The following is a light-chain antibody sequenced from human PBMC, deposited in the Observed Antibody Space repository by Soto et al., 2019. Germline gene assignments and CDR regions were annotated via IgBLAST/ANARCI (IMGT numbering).Light chain of an antibody. J-gene: IGLJ1*01. CDR3: TSYTSSSPYV. Sequence: QSVLTQPACVSGSPGQSITISCTGTSSDVGGYNYVSWYQQHPGKAPKLMIYEVRNRPSGISNRFSGSKSGNTASLTISGLQAEDEADYYCTSYTSSSPYVFGTGTKLTVL. CDR2: EVR. V-gene: IGLV2-14*01. CDR1: SSDVGGYNY.